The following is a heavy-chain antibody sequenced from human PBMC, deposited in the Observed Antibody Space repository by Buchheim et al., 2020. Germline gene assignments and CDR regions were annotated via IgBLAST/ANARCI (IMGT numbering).Heavy chain of an antibody. Sequence: QVQLQESGPGLVKPSGTLSLTCAVSGGSISSSNWWSWVRQPPGKGLEWIGAIYHSGSTNYTPSLKSRVTISVDKSKNPFSLKLSSVTAADTAVYYCAIHPDDYGDYVDAPVYGMDVWGQGTT. J-gene: IGHJ6*02. CDR2: IYHSGST. D-gene: IGHD4-17*01. CDR3: AIHPDDYGDYVDAPVYGMDV. V-gene: IGHV4-4*02. CDR1: GGSISSSNW.